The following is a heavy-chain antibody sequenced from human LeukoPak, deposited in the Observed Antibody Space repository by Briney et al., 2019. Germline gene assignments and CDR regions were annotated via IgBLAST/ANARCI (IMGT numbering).Heavy chain of an antibody. CDR2: ISSDGSIV. V-gene: IGHV3-30*18. Sequence: PGRSLRLSCAASGFTFSSYGMHWVRQAPGKGLEWVAVISSDGSIVYYADSVRGRFTVSRDNSKNTLYLQMNSLRVEDTAVYYCAKDREYSSSYFDYWGQGTLVTVSS. CDR1: GFTFSSYG. J-gene: IGHJ4*02. D-gene: IGHD6-6*01. CDR3: AKDREYSSSYFDY.